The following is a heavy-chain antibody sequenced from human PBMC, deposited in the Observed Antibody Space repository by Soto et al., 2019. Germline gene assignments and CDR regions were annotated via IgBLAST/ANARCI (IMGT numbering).Heavy chain of an antibody. D-gene: IGHD2-15*01. J-gene: IGHJ6*02. Sequence: GGSLRLSCAASGFTFSSYAMHWVRQAPGKGLEWVAVISYDGSNKYYADSVKGRFTISRDNSKNTLYLQMNSLRAEDTAVYYCARDRIYCSGGSCYSVNYGMDVWGQGTTVTVSS. CDR2: ISYDGSNK. CDR3: ARDRIYCSGGSCYSVNYGMDV. CDR1: GFTFSSYA. V-gene: IGHV3-30-3*01.